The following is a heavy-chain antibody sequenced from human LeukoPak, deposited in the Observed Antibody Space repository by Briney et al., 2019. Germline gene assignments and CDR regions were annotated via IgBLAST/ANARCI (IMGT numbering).Heavy chain of an antibody. CDR2: IYPGDSDT. D-gene: IGHD3-22*01. CDR3: ARLGGSLLRNAFDI. Sequence: GESLKISCKGSGYSFTSYWIAWVRQMPGKGLEWMGIIYPGDSDTRYSPSFQGQVTIPADKSISTAYLQWRTLKASDTAMYYCARLGGSLLRNAFDIWGQGTMVTVSS. V-gene: IGHV5-51*01. CDR1: GYSFTSYW. J-gene: IGHJ3*02.